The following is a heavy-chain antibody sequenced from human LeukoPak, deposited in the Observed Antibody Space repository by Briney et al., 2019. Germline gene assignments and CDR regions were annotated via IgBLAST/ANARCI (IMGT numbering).Heavy chain of an antibody. CDR2: ISYDGSNK. V-gene: IGHV3-30-3*01. CDR3: ARDAPVMTAHVDY. D-gene: IGHD2-21*02. CDR1: GFTFSSYA. J-gene: IGHJ4*02. Sequence: GGSLRLSCAASGFTFSSYAMHWVRQAPGKGLEWVAVISYDGSNKYYADSVKGRFTISRDNSKNTLYLQMNSLRAEDTAVYYCARDAPVMTAHVDYWGQGTLVTVSS.